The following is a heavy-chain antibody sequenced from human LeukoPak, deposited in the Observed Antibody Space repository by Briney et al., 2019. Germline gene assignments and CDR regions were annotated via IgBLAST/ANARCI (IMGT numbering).Heavy chain of an antibody. CDR2: IYHSGST. V-gene: IGHV4-4*02. D-gene: IGHD3-10*01. CDR3: ARTLPSGTFDY. Sequence: SETLSLTCAVSGGSISSSNWWSWVRQPPGKGLEWIGEIYHSGSTNYNPSLKSRVTISVDMSKSQFSLRLSSVTAADTAVYYCARTLPSGTFDYWGQGALVTVSS. CDR1: GGSISSSNW. J-gene: IGHJ4*02.